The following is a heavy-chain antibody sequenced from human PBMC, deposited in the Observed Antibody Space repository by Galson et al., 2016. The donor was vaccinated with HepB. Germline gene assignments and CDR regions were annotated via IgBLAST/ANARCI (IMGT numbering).Heavy chain of an antibody. CDR3: ARDPGYITAAPFFDY. CDR2: ISDNTAGT. CDR1: GFFFSNFV. Sequence: SLRLSCAASGFFFSNFVMTWVRQAPGKGLEWVSDISDNTAGTKYADSVKGRFTISRDNSKNTVYLQMNSLRVEDTAVYYCARDPGYITAAPFFDYWGQGTLVTVSS. D-gene: IGHD5-24*01. V-gene: IGHV3-23*01. J-gene: IGHJ4*02.